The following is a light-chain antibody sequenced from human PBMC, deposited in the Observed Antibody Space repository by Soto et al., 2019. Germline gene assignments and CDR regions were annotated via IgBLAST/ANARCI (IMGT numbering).Light chain of an antibody. V-gene: IGLV1-51*01. Sequence: SVLPQPPSVSGSPGQKVTISCSGSSSNIGNNYVSWYQQLPGTAPKLLIYDNNKRPSGIPDRFSGSKSGTSATLGITGLQTGDEADYYCGTWDSSLSAYVFGTGTKVTVL. CDR2: DNN. CDR3: GTWDSSLSAYV. CDR1: SSNIGNNY. J-gene: IGLJ1*01.